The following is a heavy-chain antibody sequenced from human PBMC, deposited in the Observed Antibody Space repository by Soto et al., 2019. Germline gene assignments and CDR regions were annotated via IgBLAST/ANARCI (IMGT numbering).Heavy chain of an antibody. Sequence: QLQLQESGPGLVKPSETLSLTCTVSGGSISSSSYYWGWIRQPPGKGLEWIGSIYYSGSTYYNPSLESRATLSXDXSKHQSSLKLSSVTAADTAVYSCARHQSHSSSYVDPWGQGTLVTVSS. D-gene: IGHD6-13*01. CDR1: GGSISSSSYY. J-gene: IGHJ5*02. V-gene: IGHV4-39*01. CDR3: ARHQSHSSSYVDP. CDR2: IYYSGST.